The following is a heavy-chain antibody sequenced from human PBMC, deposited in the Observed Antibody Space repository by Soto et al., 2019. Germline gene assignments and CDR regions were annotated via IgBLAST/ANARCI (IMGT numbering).Heavy chain of an antibody. J-gene: IGHJ6*02. CDR3: AKDNPPDTLRLGVYYYGMDV. D-gene: IGHD5-12*01. CDR1: GFIFDDYA. CDR2: ISWNSGTI. Sequence: GGSLRLSCAASGFIFDDYAMHWVRQVPGKGLEWVSVISWNSGTIGYADSVKGRFTISRDNAKNSLYLQMNSLRAEDTALYYCAKDNPPDTLRLGVYYYGMDVWGRGTTVTVSS. V-gene: IGHV3-9*01.